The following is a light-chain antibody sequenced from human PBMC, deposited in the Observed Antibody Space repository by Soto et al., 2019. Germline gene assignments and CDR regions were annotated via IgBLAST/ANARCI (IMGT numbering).Light chain of an antibody. Sequence: ETVMAQSPATLSVSPGEGATLSCRASQSVARNLAWYQHKPGQAPRLLIYGASTRATGVPARFSGSGSGTEFTLTISSLRSEDFAVYYCQQYNFWPPWTFGQGTKVEIK. CDR3: QQYNFWPPWT. CDR1: QSVARN. V-gene: IGKV3-15*01. CDR2: GAS. J-gene: IGKJ1*01.